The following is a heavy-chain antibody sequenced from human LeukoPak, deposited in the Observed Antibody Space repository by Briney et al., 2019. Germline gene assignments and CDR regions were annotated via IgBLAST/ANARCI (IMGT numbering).Heavy chain of an antibody. CDR2: INSDGSST. Sequence: PGGSMRLSCAASGFTFSSHWMHWVRQAPGKGLVWVSRINSDGSSTNYADAVKGRFTVSRDNAKNTLHLQVNSLRAEDTAVYYCARDKSSGYWFIDYWGQGTLVTVSS. V-gene: IGHV3-74*01. J-gene: IGHJ4*02. D-gene: IGHD3-22*01. CDR3: ARDKSSGYWFIDY. CDR1: GFTFSSHW.